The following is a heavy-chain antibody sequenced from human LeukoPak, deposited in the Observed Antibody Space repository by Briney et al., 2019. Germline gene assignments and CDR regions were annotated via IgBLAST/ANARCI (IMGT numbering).Heavy chain of an antibody. CDR1: GFTFSSYW. V-gene: IGHV3-74*01. CDR2: INSDGSST. J-gene: IGHJ6*04. Sequence: PGGSLRLSCAASGFTFSSYWMHWVRQAPGKGLVWVSRINSDGSSTNYADSVKGRFTISRDNSKNTLYLQMNSLRAEDTAVYHCAKDKPNRGMDVWGKGTTVTVSS. D-gene: IGHD1-14*01. CDR3: AKDKPNRGMDV.